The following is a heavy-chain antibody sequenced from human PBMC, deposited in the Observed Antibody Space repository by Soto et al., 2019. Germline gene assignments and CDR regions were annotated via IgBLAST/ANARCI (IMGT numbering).Heavy chain of an antibody. V-gene: IGHV4-4*02. CDR3: ARLVPDSRLNYLDFDF. D-gene: IGHD6-6*01. CDR1: GVSISSGSW. J-gene: IGHJ4*02. Sequence: SETLSLTCAVSGVSISSGSWWSWVRQPPQRGLEYIGVIFHDRTANYYPSFERRVAISVDTSKNQFSLKLTSVTAADTAIYFCARLVPDSRLNYLDFDFWGQGTLVTVYS. CDR2: IFHDRTA.